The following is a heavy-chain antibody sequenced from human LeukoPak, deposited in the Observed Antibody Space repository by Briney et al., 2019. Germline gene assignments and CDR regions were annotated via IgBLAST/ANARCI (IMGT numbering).Heavy chain of an antibody. D-gene: IGHD6-13*01. CDR1: GYTFTGYY. CDR3: ASRGGIHSSSWYRPNYYFDY. Sequence: ASVKVSCKASGYTFTGYYMHWVRQAPGQGLEWMGWINPNSGGTNYTQKFQGRVTMTRDTSISTAYMELSRLRSDDTAVYYCASRGGIHSSSWYRPNYYFDYWGQGTLVTVSS. V-gene: IGHV1-2*02. CDR2: INPNSGGT. J-gene: IGHJ4*02.